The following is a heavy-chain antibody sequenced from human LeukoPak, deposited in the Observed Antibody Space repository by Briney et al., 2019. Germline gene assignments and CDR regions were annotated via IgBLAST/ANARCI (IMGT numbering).Heavy chain of an antibody. J-gene: IGHJ4*02. CDR1: GFTFSSYA. D-gene: IGHD1-26*01. CDR2: ISGSGGST. Sequence: GGSLRLSCAASGFTFSSYAMSWVRQAPGKGLEWVSAISGSGGSTYYADSVKGRFTISRDNSKNTLYLQMNSLRAEDTAVYYCARAGWEVRGFDYWGQGTLVTVSS. V-gene: IGHV3-23*01. CDR3: ARAGWEVRGFDY.